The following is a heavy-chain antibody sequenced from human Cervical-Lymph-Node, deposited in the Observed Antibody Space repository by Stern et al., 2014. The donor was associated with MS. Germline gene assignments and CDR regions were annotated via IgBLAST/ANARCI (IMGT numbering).Heavy chain of an antibody. Sequence: VQLVESGGGLIQPGGSLRLSCEASGFSVSSDYMTWVRQPPGKGLEWVSVIYAGGTTSYSDSVKGRFTISRGKSNNTLYLQMNSLTAEDTAVYYCARGSAGIGILYYWGQGVLVAVSS. CDR3: ARGSAGIGILYY. D-gene: IGHD3-10*01. CDR1: GFSVSSDY. V-gene: IGHV3-53*01. J-gene: IGHJ4*02. CDR2: IYAGGTT.